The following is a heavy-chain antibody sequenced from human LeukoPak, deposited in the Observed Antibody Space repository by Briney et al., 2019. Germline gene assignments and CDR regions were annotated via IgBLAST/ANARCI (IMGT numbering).Heavy chain of an antibody. V-gene: IGHV5-51*01. D-gene: IGHD3-22*01. Sequence: GESLKISCKGSGYSFTSYWIGWVRPMPGKGLEWMGIIYPGDSDTRYSPSFQGQVTISADKSISTAYLQWSSLKASDTAMYYCARHPLAYYDSSGYYYLYYFDYWGQGTLVTVSS. CDR1: GYSFTSYW. CDR2: IYPGDSDT. J-gene: IGHJ4*02. CDR3: ARHPLAYYDSSGYYYLYYFDY.